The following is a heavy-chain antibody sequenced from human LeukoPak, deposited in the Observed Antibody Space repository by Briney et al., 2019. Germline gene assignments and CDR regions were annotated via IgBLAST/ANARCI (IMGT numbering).Heavy chain of an antibody. V-gene: IGHV3-21*01. J-gene: IGHJ4*02. CDR1: GFTFSSYS. CDR3: ARVVGGDSSGYYLGIDY. Sequence: PGGSLRLSCVASGFTFSSYSMNWVRQAPGKGLEWVSSISSSSSYIYYADSVKGRFTISRDNAKNSLYLQMNSLRAEDTAVYYCARVVGGDSSGYYLGIDYWGQGTLVTVSS. D-gene: IGHD3-22*01. CDR2: ISSSSSYI.